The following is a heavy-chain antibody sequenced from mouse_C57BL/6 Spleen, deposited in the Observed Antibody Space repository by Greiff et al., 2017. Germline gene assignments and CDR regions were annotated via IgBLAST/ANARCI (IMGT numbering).Heavy chain of an antibody. D-gene: IGHD2-1*01. J-gene: IGHJ2*01. CDR1: GYTFTSYW. CDR3: ARSTMVTTYYFDY. V-gene: IGHV1-7*01. Sequence: VQLQESGAELAKPGASVKLSCKASGYTFTSYWMHWVKQRPGQGLEWIGYINPSSGYTKYNQKFKDKATLTADKSSSTAYMQLSSLTYEDSAVXYCARSTMVTTYYFDYWGQGTTLTVSS. CDR2: INPSSGYT.